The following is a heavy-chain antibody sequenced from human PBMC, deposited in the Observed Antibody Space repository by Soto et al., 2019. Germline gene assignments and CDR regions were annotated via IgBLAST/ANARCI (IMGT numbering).Heavy chain of an antibody. J-gene: IGHJ6*02. D-gene: IGHD3-10*01. CDR3: ARDSFTMVRGGHFYFYGMDV. CDR2: ISFDGSNK. Sequence: QVHLVESGGGVVHPGRSLRLSCAASGFTFSDYAIHWVRQAPGKGLEWVAVISFDGSNKYFADSVKGRFTISRDNSKDTLYLQINSLRAEDTALYYCARDSFTMVRGGHFYFYGMDVWGQGTTVIVSS. CDR1: GFTFSDYA. V-gene: IGHV3-30-3*01.